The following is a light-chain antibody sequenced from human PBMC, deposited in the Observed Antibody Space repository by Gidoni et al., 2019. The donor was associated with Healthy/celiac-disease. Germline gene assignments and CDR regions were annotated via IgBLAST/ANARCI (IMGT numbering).Light chain of an antibody. J-gene: IGKJ2*01. Sequence: EIVLTQSPATLSLSPGESATLSCRASQSVSSYLAWYQQKPGQTPRLLIYDASNRATGIPARFSGSGSGTDFTLTISSLVPEDFAVYYCQQRSNWPPYTFGQGTKLDIK. CDR1: QSVSSY. V-gene: IGKV3-11*01. CDR3: QQRSNWPPYT. CDR2: DAS.